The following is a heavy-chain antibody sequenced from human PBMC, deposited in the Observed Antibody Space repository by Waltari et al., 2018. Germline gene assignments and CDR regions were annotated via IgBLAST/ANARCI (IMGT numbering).Heavy chain of an antibody. CDR1: GYTFTGYY. CDR3: ASSEIAAAGTISWFDP. CDR2: INPNSGGT. V-gene: IGHV1-2*06. Sequence: QVQLVQSGAEVKKPGASVKVSCKASGYTFTGYYMHWVRQAPGQGLEWMGRINPNSGGTNYAQKFQGRVTMTRDTSISTAYMELSRLRSDDTAVYYCASSEIAAAGTISWFDPWGQGTLVTVSS. D-gene: IGHD6-13*01. J-gene: IGHJ5*02.